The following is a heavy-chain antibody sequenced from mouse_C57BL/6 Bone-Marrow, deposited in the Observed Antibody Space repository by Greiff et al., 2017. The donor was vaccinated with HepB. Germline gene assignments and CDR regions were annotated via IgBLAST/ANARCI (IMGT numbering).Heavy chain of an antibody. CDR1: GFTFSDYY. CDR3: ARGSSYSSWFAY. D-gene: IGHD1-1*01. J-gene: IGHJ3*01. Sequence: EVKLMESGGGLVQPGGSLKLSCAASGFTFSDYYMYWVRQTPEKRLEWVAYISNGGGSTYYPDTVKGRFTISRDNAKNTLYLQMSRLKSEDTAMYYCARGSSYSSWFAYWGQGTLVTVSA. CDR2: ISNGGGST. V-gene: IGHV5-12*01.